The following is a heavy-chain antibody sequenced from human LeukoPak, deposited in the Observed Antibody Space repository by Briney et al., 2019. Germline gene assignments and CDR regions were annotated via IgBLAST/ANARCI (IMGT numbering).Heavy chain of an antibody. V-gene: IGHV3-53*04. CDR1: GLTLSSKH. D-gene: IGHD1-26*01. Sequence: GGSLRLSCAASGLTLSSKHMSGVRQAPGKGVEWVSLFYSGGNTYYADAGKGRFNLCRHNSKNTLQHEKKKLRLEDTAGFSWPPAGSSELLWDYAMDLWGQGPTVTVSS. CDR2: FYSGGNT. CDR3: PPAGSSELLWDYAMDL. J-gene: IGHJ6*02.